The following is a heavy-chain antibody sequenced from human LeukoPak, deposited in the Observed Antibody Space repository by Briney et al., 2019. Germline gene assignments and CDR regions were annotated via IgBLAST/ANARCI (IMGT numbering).Heavy chain of an antibody. D-gene: IGHD6-19*01. CDR3: ARLGAVADNFDY. CDR1: IGTFSSYA. CDR2: IIPIFGTA. J-gene: IGHJ4*02. Sequence: SVKVSCKACIGTFSSYAISWVRQAPGQGLEWMGRIIPIFGTANYAQKFQGRVTITTDESTSTAYMELSSLRSEDTAVYYCARLGAVADNFDYWGQGTLVTVSS. V-gene: IGHV1-69*05.